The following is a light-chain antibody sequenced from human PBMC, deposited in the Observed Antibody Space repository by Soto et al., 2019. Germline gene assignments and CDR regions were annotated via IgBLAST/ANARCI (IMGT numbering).Light chain of an antibody. J-gene: IGKJ1*01. CDR2: DVS. Sequence: EIVLTQSPGTLSLSPGERAALSCRASRSLSSTSLAWYQQRPGQAPRLLIYDVSSRATGIPDRFSGSGSGTDFTLTINRLEHDDFAVYYCQQYGSSPRTFGQGTKVEIK. V-gene: IGKV3-20*01. CDR1: RSLSSTS. CDR3: QQYGSSPRT.